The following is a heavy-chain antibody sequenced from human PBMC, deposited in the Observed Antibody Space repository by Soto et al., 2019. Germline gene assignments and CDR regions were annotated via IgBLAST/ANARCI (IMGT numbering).Heavy chain of an antibody. J-gene: IGHJ6*02. D-gene: IGHD6-13*01. CDR3: TRDPSPYIAAAPSGYHYGMDV. CDR2: IRSKAYGGTT. CDR1: GFTFGDYA. Sequence: GGSLRLSCTASGFTFGDYAMSWVRQAPGKGLEWVGFIRSKAYGGTTEYAASVKGRFTISRDDSKSIAYLQMNSLKTEDTAVYYCTRDPSPYIAAAPSGYHYGMDVWGQGTTVTVSS. V-gene: IGHV3-49*04.